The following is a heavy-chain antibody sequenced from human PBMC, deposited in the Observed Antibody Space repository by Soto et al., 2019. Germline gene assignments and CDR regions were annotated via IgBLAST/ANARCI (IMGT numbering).Heavy chain of an antibody. CDR1: GGSISSGYYY. J-gene: IGHJ4*02. V-gene: IGHV4-39*07. Sequence: SETLSLTFYVPGGSISSGYYYWSFSRQPPGKGLEWIGDINHSGSTKDNPSLKSRVTISVDTSKNQFSLKLSSVTAADTAVYYCARVKHFYNYFDYWGQGTLVTVSS. CDR2: INHSGST. CDR3: ARVKHFYNYFDY. D-gene: IGHD1-20*01.